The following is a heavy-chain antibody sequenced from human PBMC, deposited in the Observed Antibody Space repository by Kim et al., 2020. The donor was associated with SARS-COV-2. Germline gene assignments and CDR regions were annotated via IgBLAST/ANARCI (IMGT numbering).Heavy chain of an antibody. Sequence: YSGSTIYHPSLKGRVTISVDASKNQISLKMTSVTTADTGVYYCARGGGMDVWGQGTTVTVSS. D-gene: IGHD1-26*01. J-gene: IGHJ6*02. CDR2: YSGST. CDR3: ARGGGMDV. V-gene: IGHV4-59*09.